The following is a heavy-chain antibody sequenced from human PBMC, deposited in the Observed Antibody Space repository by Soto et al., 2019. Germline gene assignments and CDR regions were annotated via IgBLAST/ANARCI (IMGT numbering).Heavy chain of an antibody. V-gene: IGHV4-59*01. Sequence: PSETLSLTCTVSGGSISSYYWSWIRQPPGKGLEWIGYIYYSGSTNYNPSLKSRVTISVDTSKNQFSLKLSSVTAADTAVYYCARVAAAGRFDYWGQGTLVTVSS. CDR3: ARVAAAGRFDY. CDR2: IYYSGST. D-gene: IGHD6-13*01. CDR1: GGSISSYY. J-gene: IGHJ4*02.